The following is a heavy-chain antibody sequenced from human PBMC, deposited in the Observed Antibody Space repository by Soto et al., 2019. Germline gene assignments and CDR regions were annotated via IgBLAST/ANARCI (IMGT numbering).Heavy chain of an antibody. Sequence: QVQLVQSGAEVKKPGASVKVSCKASGYTFTSYDINWVRQATGQGLEWMGWMNPNSGNTGYAQQFQGRVTMTRNTSISTAYMKLSSLRSEDTVVYYCASSITIFGVVPGWGHGTLVTVS. CDR1: GYTFTSYD. CDR3: ASSITIFGVVPG. V-gene: IGHV1-8*01. J-gene: IGHJ4*01. CDR2: MNPNSGNT. D-gene: IGHD3-3*01.